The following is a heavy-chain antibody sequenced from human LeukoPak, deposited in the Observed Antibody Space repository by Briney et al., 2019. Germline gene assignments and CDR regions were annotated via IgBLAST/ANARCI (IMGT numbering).Heavy chain of an antibody. Sequence: GGSLRLSCAASGFNFSDHYMSWVRQTPGRPLEWVSYISGSGATLHHADSVKGRFTISRDNAKNSLSLQMNSLRAEDTALYYRARALYGSSGYYDYWGQGILVTVSS. V-gene: IGHV3-11*01. CDR3: ARALYGSSGYYDY. J-gene: IGHJ4*02. D-gene: IGHD3-22*01. CDR2: ISGSGATL. CDR1: GFNFSDHY.